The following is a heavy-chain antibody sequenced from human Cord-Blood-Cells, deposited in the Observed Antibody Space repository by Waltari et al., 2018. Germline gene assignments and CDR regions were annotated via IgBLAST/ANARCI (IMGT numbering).Heavy chain of an antibody. CDR3: ARAPTYSSSSDY. V-gene: IGHV3-7*01. D-gene: IGHD6-6*01. Sequence: EVQLVESGGGLVQPGGSLRLSCAASGFTFSSYWMSWVRQAPGKGLVGVANIKKDGSEKYYVDSVKGRFTISRDNAKNSLYLQMNSLRAEDTSVYYCARAPTYSSSSDYWGQGTLVTVSS. CDR1: GFTFSSYW. J-gene: IGHJ4*02. CDR2: IKKDGSEK.